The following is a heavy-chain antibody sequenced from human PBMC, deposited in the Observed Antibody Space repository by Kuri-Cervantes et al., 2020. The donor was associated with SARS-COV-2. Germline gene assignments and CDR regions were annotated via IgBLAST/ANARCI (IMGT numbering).Heavy chain of an antibody. CDR2: IIPIFGST. Sequence: SVKVSCKAGGTISSSAISWVRQAPGEGLEWMGGIIPIFGSTHFAQKFQGRLTITTDGSTSTGYMELSSLRSDDTAFYYCATKDYYGNSGYNYWGQGTLVTVSS. CDR3: ATKDYYGNSGYNY. D-gene: IGHD3-22*01. CDR1: GGTISSSA. J-gene: IGHJ4*02. V-gene: IGHV1-69*05.